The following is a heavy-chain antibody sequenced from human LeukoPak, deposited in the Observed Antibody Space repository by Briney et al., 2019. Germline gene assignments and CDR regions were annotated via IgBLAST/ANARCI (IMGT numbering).Heavy chain of an antibody. V-gene: IGHV1-18*01. Sequence: GASVKVSCKASGSTFTSYVISWERQAPGQGLEWMGWISAYNGNTNYAQKLQGRVTMTTDTSTSTAYMELRNLRSDDTAVYYCARVGVGATTGDYWGQGTLVTVSS. CDR2: ISAYNGNT. D-gene: IGHD1-26*01. CDR1: GSTFTSYV. CDR3: ARVGVGATTGDY. J-gene: IGHJ4*02.